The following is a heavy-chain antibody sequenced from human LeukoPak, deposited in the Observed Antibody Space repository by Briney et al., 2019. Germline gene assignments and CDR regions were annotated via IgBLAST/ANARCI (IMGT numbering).Heavy chain of an antibody. Sequence: GGSLRLSCAASEFTVSSNCMTWVRQAPGKGLEWVSFIYSDGSTYYSDSVRGRFTISRDNSKNTLFLQMNSLRAEDTAVYYCARRAGIYSHPYDYWGQGTLVTVSS. V-gene: IGHV3-53*01. CDR2: IYSDGST. CDR3: ARRAGIYSHPYDY. D-gene: IGHD1-14*01. CDR1: EFTVSSNC. J-gene: IGHJ4*02.